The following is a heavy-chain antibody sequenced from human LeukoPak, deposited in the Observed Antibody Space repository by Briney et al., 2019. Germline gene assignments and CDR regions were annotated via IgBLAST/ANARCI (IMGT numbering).Heavy chain of an antibody. J-gene: IGHJ4*02. D-gene: IGHD2-15*01. CDR1: GFTFSSYA. Sequence: GSLRLSCAASGFTFSSYAMHWVRQAPGKGLEYVSAISSNGGSTYYANSVKGRFTISRDNSKNTLYLQMGSLRAEDMAVYYCARGGRGSFDYWGQGTPVTVSS. CDR3: ARGGRGSFDY. CDR2: ISSNGGST. V-gene: IGHV3-64*01.